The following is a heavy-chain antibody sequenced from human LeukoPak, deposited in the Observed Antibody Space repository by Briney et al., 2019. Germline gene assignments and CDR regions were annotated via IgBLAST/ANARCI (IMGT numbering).Heavy chain of an antibody. D-gene: IGHD6-19*01. V-gene: IGHV3-66*01. CDR2: IYSGGST. CDR1: GFTVSSNY. CDR3: ASVLSSGWIFDY. Sequence: GGSLRLSCAASGFTVSSNYMSWVRQAPGKGLEWVSVIYSGGSTYYADSVKGRFTISRDNSKNTLYLQMNSLRAEDTAVYYCASVLSSGWIFDYWGQGTLVTVSS. J-gene: IGHJ4*02.